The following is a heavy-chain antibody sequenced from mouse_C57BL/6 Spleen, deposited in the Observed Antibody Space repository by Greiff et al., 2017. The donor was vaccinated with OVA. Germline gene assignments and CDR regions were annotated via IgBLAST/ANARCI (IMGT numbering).Heavy chain of an antibody. J-gene: IGHJ4*01. D-gene: IGHD1-1*01. CDR1: GYSITSGYY. CDR2: ISYDGSN. CDR3: ARAGITSPAMDY. V-gene: IGHV3-6*01. Sequence: ESGPGLVKPSQSLSLTCSVTGYSITSGYYWNWIRQFPGNKLEWMGYISYDGSNNYNPSLKNRISITRDTSKNQFFLKLNSVTTEDTATYYCARAGITSPAMDYWGQGTSVTVSS.